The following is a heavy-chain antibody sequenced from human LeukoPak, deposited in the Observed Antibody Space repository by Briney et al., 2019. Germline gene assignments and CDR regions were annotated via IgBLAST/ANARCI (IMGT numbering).Heavy chain of an antibody. CDR1: GFTFSSYA. V-gene: IGHV3-23*01. CDR2: ISGSGGST. J-gene: IGHJ4*02. CDR3: AKEVFWVVVPAAAFDY. Sequence: GGSLRLSCAASGFTFSSYAMSWVRQAPGKGLEWVSAISGSGGSTYYADSVKGRFTISRDNSRNTLYLQMNSLRAEDTAVYYCAKEVFWVVVPAAAFDYWGQGTLVTVSS. D-gene: IGHD2-2*01.